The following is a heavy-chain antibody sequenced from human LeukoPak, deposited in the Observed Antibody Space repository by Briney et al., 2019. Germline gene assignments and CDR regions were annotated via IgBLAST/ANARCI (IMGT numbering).Heavy chain of an antibody. Sequence: SVNVPCQGSGGTFSSYAIRWVRQAPGQGLEWMGGIIPIFGTANYAQKFQCRDTITADVSTSTAYMELSSLRSEDTAVYYCARDAGWYFDPWGRGTLVTVSS. V-gene: IGHV1-69*01. CDR1: GGTFSSYA. J-gene: IGHJ2*01. CDR3: ARDAGWYFDP. CDR2: IIPIFGTA.